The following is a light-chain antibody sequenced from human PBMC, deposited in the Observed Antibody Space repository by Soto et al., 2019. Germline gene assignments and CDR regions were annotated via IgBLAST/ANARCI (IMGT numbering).Light chain of an antibody. V-gene: IGKV1-5*03. CDR2: KTS. Sequence: DIQITQSPSTVSASVGDRVTITCRASQSISNWLAWYQQKPGKAPKLLIYKTSNLESGVPSRFSGSGYGTEFTLTISSLQPDDFATYYCQQYNTYSSLTFGGGTKVAIK. CDR3: QQYNTYSSLT. J-gene: IGKJ4*01. CDR1: QSISNW.